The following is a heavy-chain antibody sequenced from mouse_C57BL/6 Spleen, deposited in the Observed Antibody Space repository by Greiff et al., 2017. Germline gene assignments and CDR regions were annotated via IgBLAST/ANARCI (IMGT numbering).Heavy chain of an antibody. Sequence: QVQLQQSGAELVMPGASVKLSCKASGYTFTSYWMHWVKQRPGQGLEWIGEIDPSDSYTNYNQKFKGKSTLTVDKSSSTAYMQLSSLTSEDSAVYVCARKGLYYDAMDYWGQGTLVTVSS. CDR1: GYTFTSYW. V-gene: IGHV1-69*01. D-gene: IGHD2-1*01. CDR2: IDPSDSYT. J-gene: IGHJ4*01. CDR3: ARKGLYYDAMDY.